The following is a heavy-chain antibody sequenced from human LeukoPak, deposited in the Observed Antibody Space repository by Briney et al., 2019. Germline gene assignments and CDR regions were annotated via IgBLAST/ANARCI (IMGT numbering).Heavy chain of an antibody. CDR2: INHSGST. CDR1: GGSFSGYY. D-gene: IGHD3-10*01. J-gene: IGHJ5*02. CDR3: ARERLNMVRGVIPKEAWGWFYP. Sequence: PSETLSLTCAVYGGSFSGYYWSWVRQPPGKGLEWIGEINHSGSTNYNPSLKSGVTISVDTSKNQFALKLSSVPAADTAVYYCARERLNMVRGVIPKEAWGWFYPWGQGTLVTVSS. V-gene: IGHV4-34*01.